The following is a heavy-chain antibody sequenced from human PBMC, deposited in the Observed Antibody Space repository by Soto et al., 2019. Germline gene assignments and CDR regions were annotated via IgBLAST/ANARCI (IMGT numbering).Heavy chain of an antibody. J-gene: IGHJ4*02. CDR1: GYTFTNFG. V-gene: IGHV1-18*01. CDR3: GRGGHPIDY. Sequence: QVQLVQSGAEVKKPGASVKVSCKASGYTFTNFGISWVRQAPGQGLEWMGWLSAYNGNTNYAQTFQGRVTMTTDTPTSTAYMELRRLRFDDSAVHYCGRGGHPIDYWGQGTLFSVS. CDR2: LSAYNGNT. D-gene: IGHD3-10*01.